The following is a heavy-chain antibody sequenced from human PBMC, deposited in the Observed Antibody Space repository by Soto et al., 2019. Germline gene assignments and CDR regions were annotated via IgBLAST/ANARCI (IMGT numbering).Heavy chain of an antibody. J-gene: IGHJ4*02. V-gene: IGHV4-59*01. CDR1: GGSISSYY. Sequence: ETLSLTCTVSGGSISSYYWSWIRQPPGKGLEWIGYIYYSGSTNYNPSLKSRVTISVDTSKNQFSLKLSSVTAADTAVYYCARFGEWLRPGPPEYYFDYWGQGTLVTVSS. D-gene: IGHD5-12*01. CDR3: ARFGEWLRPGPPEYYFDY. CDR2: IYYSGST.